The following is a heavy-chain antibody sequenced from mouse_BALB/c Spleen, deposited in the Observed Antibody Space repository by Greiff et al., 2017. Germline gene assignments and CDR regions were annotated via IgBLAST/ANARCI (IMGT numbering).Heavy chain of an antibody. V-gene: IGHV1-87*01. CDR2: IYPGDGDT. CDR1: GYTFTSYW. CDR3: VYDYDGDYFDY. D-gene: IGHD2-4*01. Sequence: VQLQQSGAELARPGASVKLSCKASGYTFTSYWMQWVKQRPGQGLEWIGAIYPGDGDTRYTQKFKGKATLTADKSSSTAYMQLSSLASEDSAVYYCVYDYDGDYFDYWGQGTTLTVSS. J-gene: IGHJ2*01.